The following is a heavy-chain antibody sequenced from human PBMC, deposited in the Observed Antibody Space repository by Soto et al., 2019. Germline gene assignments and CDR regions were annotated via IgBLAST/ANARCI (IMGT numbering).Heavy chain of an antibody. J-gene: IGHJ6*02. CDR2: IGTAGDP. V-gene: IGHV3-13*05. Sequence: PGGSLRLSCAASGFTFSSYGMHWVRQATGKGLEWVSAIGTAGDPYYPGSVKGRFTISRENAKNSLYLQMNSLRAGDTAVYYCARGRYCSSTSCYRRGYYYYYGMDVWGQGSTVTVS. CDR3: ARGRYCSSTSCYRRGYYYYYGMDV. D-gene: IGHD2-2*02. CDR1: GFTFSSYG.